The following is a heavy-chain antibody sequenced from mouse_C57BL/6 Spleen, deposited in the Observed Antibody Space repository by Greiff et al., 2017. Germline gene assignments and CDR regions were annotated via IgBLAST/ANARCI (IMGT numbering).Heavy chain of an antibody. V-gene: IGHV1-62-2*01. CDR2: FYPGSGSI. J-gene: IGHJ1*03. CDR1: GYTFTEYT. Sequence: QVQLQQSGAELVKPGASVKLSCKASGYTFTEYTIPWVKQRSGQGLEWIGWFYPGSGSIKYNEKFKDKATLTADKSSSTIYMELSRLTSEDSAVYFCARHEDKDGYYPWYFDVWGTGTTVTVSS. CDR3: ARHEDKDGYYPWYFDV. D-gene: IGHD2-3*01.